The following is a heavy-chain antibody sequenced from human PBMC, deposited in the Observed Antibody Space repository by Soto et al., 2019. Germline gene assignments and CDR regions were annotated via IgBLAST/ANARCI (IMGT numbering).Heavy chain of an antibody. D-gene: IGHD3-9*01. CDR3: AKGPQNYDILTGYYADY. CDR1: GFTFSSYA. Sequence: GGSLRLSCAASGFTFSSYAMSWVRQAPGKGLEWVSAISGSGGSTYYADSVKGRFTISRDNSKNTLYLQMNSLRAEDTAVYYCAKGPQNYDILTGYYADYWGQGTLVTVSS. J-gene: IGHJ4*02. CDR2: ISGSGGST. V-gene: IGHV3-23*01.